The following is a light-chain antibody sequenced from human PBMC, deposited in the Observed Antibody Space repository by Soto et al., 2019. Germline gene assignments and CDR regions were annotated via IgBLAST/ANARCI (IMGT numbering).Light chain of an antibody. V-gene: IGKV3-20*01. J-gene: IGKJ2*01. CDR2: GAS. Sequence: EVVLTQSPGTLSLSPGERATLSCRAGQSVSSRFLAWYQHKRGQAPRLLIYGASRRATGIPDRFSGTGSGTDFTLTNSRLEPEDFAVYYCQQYGSSPYTFGLGTKLEIK. CDR3: QQYGSSPYT. CDR1: QSVSSRF.